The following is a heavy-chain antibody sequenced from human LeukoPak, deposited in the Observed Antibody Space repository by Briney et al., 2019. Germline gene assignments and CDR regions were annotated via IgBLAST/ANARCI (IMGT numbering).Heavy chain of an antibody. CDR2: MSGSGDSI. CDR1: GLTFTSFG. J-gene: IGHJ4*02. Sequence: GGSLRLSCAASGLTFTSFGMGWVGQAPGEWRGWVSAMSGSGDSIYYADCVKGRFTISRDHSRNTLYLQMNSLRAEDTALYYCAKDQSNSSPYYFDSWGQGTLVTVSS. V-gene: IGHV3-23*01. D-gene: IGHD6-6*01. CDR3: AKDQSNSSPYYFDS.